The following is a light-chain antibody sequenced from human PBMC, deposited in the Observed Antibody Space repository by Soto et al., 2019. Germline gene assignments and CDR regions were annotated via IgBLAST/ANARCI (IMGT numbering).Light chain of an antibody. CDR3: CSYAGSSTPYV. CDR2: EVS. V-gene: IGLV2-23*02. J-gene: IGLJ1*01. Sequence: QSVLPQPASVSGSLGQSITISCTGTSSDVGSYNLVSWYQQHPGKAPKLMIYEVSKRPSGVSNRFSGSKSGNTASLTISGLQSEDEADYYCCSYAGSSTPYVFGTGTKLTVL. CDR1: SSDVGSYNL.